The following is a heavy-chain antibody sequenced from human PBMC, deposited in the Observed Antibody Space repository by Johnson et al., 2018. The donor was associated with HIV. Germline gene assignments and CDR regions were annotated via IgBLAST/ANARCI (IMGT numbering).Heavy chain of an antibody. J-gene: IGHJ3*02. Sequence: VESGGDLVQPGGSLRLSCVGSGFTFNTNWMHWVRQAPGKGLVWVSRINSDGSSTSYADSVNGRFTTSRDNAKNTLYLQMNSLRAEDTAVYYCARDSAYSSGWYSGAFDIWGQGTMVTVSS. CDR2: INSDGSST. CDR1: GFTFNTNW. CDR3: ARDSAYSSGWYSGAFDI. D-gene: IGHD6-19*01. V-gene: IGHV3-74*01.